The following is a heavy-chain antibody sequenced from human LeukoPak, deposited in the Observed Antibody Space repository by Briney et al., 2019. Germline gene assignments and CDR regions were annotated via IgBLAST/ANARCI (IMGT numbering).Heavy chain of an antibody. CDR2: IYTGGNT. CDR3: ARGDDSGYYDYFDY. Sequence: GGSLRLSCTASGFTFSSSAMSWVRQAPGKGLEWVSTIYTGGNTYYAASVKGRFTISRDFSKNTVFLHMNSLRAEDTAMYYCARGDDSGYYDYFDYWGQGALVTVSS. CDR1: GFTFSSSA. V-gene: IGHV3-23*05. D-gene: IGHD3-22*01. J-gene: IGHJ4*02.